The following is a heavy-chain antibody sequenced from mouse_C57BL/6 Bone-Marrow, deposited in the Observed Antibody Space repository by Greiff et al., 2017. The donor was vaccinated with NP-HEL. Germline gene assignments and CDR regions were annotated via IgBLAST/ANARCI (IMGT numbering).Heavy chain of an antibody. J-gene: IGHJ4*01. CDR2: IDPSDSYT. CDR3: AREGYSNYVYARDY. CDR1: GYTFTSYW. Sequence: VQLQQPGAELVKPGASVKLSCKASGYTFTSYWMQWVKQRPGQGLEWIGEIDPSDSYTNYNQKFKGKATLTVDTSSSTAYMQLSSLTSEDSAVYYCAREGYSNYVYARDYWGQGTSVTVSS. V-gene: IGHV1-50*01. D-gene: IGHD2-5*01.